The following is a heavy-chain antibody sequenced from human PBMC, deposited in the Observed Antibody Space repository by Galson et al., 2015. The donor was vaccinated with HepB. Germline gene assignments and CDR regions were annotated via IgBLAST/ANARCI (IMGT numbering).Heavy chain of an antibody. D-gene: IGHD5-18*01. CDR3: ARAAQGYSYGYADFDY. J-gene: IGHJ4*02. Sequence: SVKVSCKASGGTFSSYAISWVRHAPGQGLEWMGGIIPIFGTANYAQKFQGRVTITADESTSTAYMELSSLRSEDTAVYYCARAAQGYSYGYADFDYWGQGTLVTVSS. V-gene: IGHV1-69*13. CDR1: GGTFSSYA. CDR2: IIPIFGTA.